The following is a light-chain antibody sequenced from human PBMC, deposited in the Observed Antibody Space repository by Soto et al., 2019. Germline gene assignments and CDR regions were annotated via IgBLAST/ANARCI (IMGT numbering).Light chain of an antibody. CDR3: LLAYSGARAGV. V-gene: IGLV7-46*01. CDR1: TGAVTSGHY. Sequence: QAVVTQEPSLTESPGGTVTLTCGSSTGAVTSGHYPYWFQQKPGQAPRTLIYDTNNKYSWTPARFSGSLLGGKAALSLSGAQPEDEADYYCLLAYSGARAGVFGGGTKLTVL. J-gene: IGLJ3*02. CDR2: DTN.